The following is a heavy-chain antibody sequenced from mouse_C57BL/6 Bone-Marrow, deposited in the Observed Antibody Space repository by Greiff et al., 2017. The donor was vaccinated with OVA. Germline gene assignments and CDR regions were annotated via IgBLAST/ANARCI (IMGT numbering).Heavy chain of an antibody. Sequence: QVTLKVSGPGILQPSQTLSLTCSFSGFSLSTFGMGVGWIRPPSGKGLEWLAHTWWDDDKYYNPALKSRPTITKDTSENQVFLKIANVDTADTATYYCARIADGSSWDWGQGTTLTVSS. CDR1: GFSLSTFGMG. J-gene: IGHJ2*01. D-gene: IGHD1-1*01. CDR3: ARIADGSSWD. CDR2: TWWDDDK. V-gene: IGHV8-8*01.